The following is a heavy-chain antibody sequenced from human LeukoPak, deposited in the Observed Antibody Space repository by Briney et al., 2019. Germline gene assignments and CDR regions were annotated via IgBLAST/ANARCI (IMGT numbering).Heavy chain of an antibody. J-gene: IGHJ3*02. CDR1: GGSISSYY. Sequence: PSETLSLTCTVSGGSISSYYWSWIRQPPGKGLEWIGYIYYSGSINYNPSLKSRVTISVDTSKNQFSLKLSSVTAEDTAVYYCARLHNDYGDYIRSDAFDIWGQGTMVTVSS. CDR3: ARLHNDYGDYIRSDAFDI. D-gene: IGHD4-17*01. CDR2: IYYSGSI. V-gene: IGHV4-59*12.